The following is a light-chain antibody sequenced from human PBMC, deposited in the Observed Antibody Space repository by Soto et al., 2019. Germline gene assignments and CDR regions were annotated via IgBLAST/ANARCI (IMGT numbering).Light chain of an antibody. J-gene: IGLJ3*02. V-gene: IGLV2-14*03. CDR3: SSYSNKDTLL. CDR1: SSDVGGYDH. Sequence: QSALTQPASVSGSPGQSITISCTGTSSDVGGYDHVSWYQQHPGKAPKLIIYDVTVWPSGISPRFSGSKSDNTASLAVSGLQPEGEADYYCSSYSNKDTLLFGGGTKLTVL. CDR2: DVT.